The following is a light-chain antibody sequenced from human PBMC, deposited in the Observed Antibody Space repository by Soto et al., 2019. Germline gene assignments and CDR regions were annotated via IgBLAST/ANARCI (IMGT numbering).Light chain of an antibody. V-gene: IGLV2-11*01. CDR3: CSYAGSYTYV. Sequence: QSALTQPRSVSGSPGQSVTISCTGTSSDVGGYNYVSWYQQHPGKAPKLMIYDVSKRPSGVPDRFSGSKSGNTASLTISGLQADDEAYYYCCSYAGSYTYVFGTGTQLTVL. CDR2: DVS. J-gene: IGLJ7*01. CDR1: SSDVGGYNY.